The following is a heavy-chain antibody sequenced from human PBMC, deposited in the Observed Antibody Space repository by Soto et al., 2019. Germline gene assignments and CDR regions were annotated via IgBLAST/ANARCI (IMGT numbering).Heavy chain of an antibody. J-gene: IGHJ6*02. D-gene: IGHD6-6*01. V-gene: IGHV3-33*01. CDR1: GFTFSSYG. CDR2: IWYDGSNK. CDR3: ARGGWLRGSSSSGSYGMDV. Sequence: GGSLRLSCAASGFTFSSYGMHWVRQAPGKGLEWVAVIWYDGSNKYYADSVKGRFTISRDNSKNTLYLQMNSLRAEDTAVYYCARGGWLRGSSSSGSYGMDVWGQGTTVTVSS.